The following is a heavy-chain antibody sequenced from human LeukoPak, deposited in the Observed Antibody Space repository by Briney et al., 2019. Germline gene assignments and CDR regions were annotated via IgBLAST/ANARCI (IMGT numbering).Heavy chain of an antibody. J-gene: IGHJ4*02. V-gene: IGHV3-23*01. Sequence: GGSLRLSXAASGLTFSSYAMSWVCQAPGKGLEWVSAISDSGSSTYYADSVKGRFTISRDNSKNTLYLQMNSLRTEDTAVYYCAEKSPGWSMAFDHWGQGTLVTASS. CDR1: GLTFSSYA. CDR3: AEKSPGWSMAFDH. D-gene: IGHD2-8*01. CDR2: ISDSGSST.